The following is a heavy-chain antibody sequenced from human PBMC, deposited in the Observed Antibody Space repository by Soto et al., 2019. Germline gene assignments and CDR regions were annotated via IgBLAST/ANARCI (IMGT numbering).Heavy chain of an antibody. V-gene: IGHV1-8*01. J-gene: IGHJ5*02. D-gene: IGHD3-10*01. Sequence: ASVKVSCKASGYSFTNNDVSWVRQATGQGLEWMGWMNPGSGDTGYAQTFQGRVTMTRDISIATAYMELSSLRSDDTAIYYCARMATCGSLNWFDPWGQGTLVTVSS. CDR2: MNPGSGDT. CDR3: ARMATCGSLNWFDP. CDR1: GYSFTNND.